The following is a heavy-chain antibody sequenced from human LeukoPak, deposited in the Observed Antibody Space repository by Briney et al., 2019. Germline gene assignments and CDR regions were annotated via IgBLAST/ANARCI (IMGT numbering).Heavy chain of an antibody. V-gene: IGHV3-48*03. J-gene: IGHJ4*02. D-gene: IGHD1-26*01. Sequence: GGSLRLSCAASGFTFSSYEMNWVRQAPGKGPEWVSYITSSGSSIYYADSVKGRFTVSRDNTKNSLYLQMNSLRAEDTAVYYCAREVVGATSEFDYWGQGTLVTVSS. CDR1: GFTFSSYE. CDR3: AREVVGATSEFDY. CDR2: ITSSGSSI.